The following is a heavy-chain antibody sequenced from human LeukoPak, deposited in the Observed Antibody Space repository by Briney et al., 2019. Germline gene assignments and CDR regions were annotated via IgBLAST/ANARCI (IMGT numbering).Heavy chain of an antibody. Sequence: GGSLRLSCAPSGFTINIYAMTWVRQAAGRGLEWVPSITVNGGGISYADSVKGRFTISRDNSKNTLYLQMNSLRAEDTAVYYCAKDPNGDYVGAFDGWDQGTRVTVSS. V-gene: IGHV3-23*01. D-gene: IGHD4-17*01. CDR2: ITVNGGGI. CDR3: AKDPNGDYVGAFDG. J-gene: IGHJ3*01. CDR1: GFTINIYA.